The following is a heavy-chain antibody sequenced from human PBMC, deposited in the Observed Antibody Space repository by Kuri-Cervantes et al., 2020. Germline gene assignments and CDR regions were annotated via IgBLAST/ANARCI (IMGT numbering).Heavy chain of an antibody. CDR3: ASHYGDY. Sequence: GSLRLSCTVSGGSISSSSYYWGWIRQPPGKGLEWIGSIYYSGSTNYNPSLKSRVTISVDTSKNQFSLKLSSVTAADTAVYYCASHYGDYWGQGTLVTVSS. J-gene: IGHJ4*02. CDR1: GGSISSSSYY. CDR2: IYYSGST. V-gene: IGHV4-39*07.